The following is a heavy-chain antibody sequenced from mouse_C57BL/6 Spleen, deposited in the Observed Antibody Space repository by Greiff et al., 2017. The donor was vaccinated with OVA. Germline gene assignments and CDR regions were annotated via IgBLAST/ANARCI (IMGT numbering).Heavy chain of an antibody. CDR3: ARHEGSVITTVVGYFDV. CDR1: GYTFTEYT. V-gene: IGHV1-62-2*01. Sequence: QVQLQQSGAELVKPGASVKLSCKASGYTFTEYTIHWVKQRSGQGLEWIGWFYPGSGSIKYNEKFKDKATMTADKSSSTVYMELSRLTSEDSAVYFCARHEGSVITTVVGYFDVWGTGTTVTVSS. D-gene: IGHD1-1*01. J-gene: IGHJ1*03. CDR2: FYPGSGSI.